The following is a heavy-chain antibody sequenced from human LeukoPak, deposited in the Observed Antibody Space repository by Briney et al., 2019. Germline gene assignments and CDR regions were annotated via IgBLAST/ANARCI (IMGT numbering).Heavy chain of an antibody. Sequence: PGGSLRLSCAASGFTFSSYAMSWVRQAPGKGLEWVSAISGSGGSTYYADSVKGRFTISRDNSKNTLYLQMNSLRAEDTAVYYCAKALYYYDSSDPGAFDIWGQGTMVTVSS. V-gene: IGHV3-23*01. CDR2: ISGSGGST. CDR1: GFTFSSYA. J-gene: IGHJ3*02. D-gene: IGHD3-22*01. CDR3: AKALYYYDSSDPGAFDI.